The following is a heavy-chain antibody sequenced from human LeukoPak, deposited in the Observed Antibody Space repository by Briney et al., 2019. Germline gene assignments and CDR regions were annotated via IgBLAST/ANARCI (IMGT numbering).Heavy chain of an antibody. CDR1: GFTFSSYG. D-gene: IGHD2-15*01. CDR3: AKDAEGGPASYYYYYYMDV. CDR2: ISGSGGST. J-gene: IGHJ6*03. V-gene: IGHV3-23*01. Sequence: GGSLRLSCAASGFTFSSYGMSWVRQAPGKGLEWVSAISGSGGSTYYADSVKGRFTISRDNSKNTLYLQMNSLRAEDTAVYYCAKDAEGGPASYYYYYYMDVWGKGTTVTVSS.